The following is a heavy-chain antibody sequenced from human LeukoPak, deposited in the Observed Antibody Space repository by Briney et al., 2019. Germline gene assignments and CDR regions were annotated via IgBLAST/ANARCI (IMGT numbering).Heavy chain of an antibody. CDR1: GDSLSGFY. J-gene: IGHJ3*02. V-gene: IGHV4-59*01. CDR3: ARGGARGSSAFDI. CDR2: IYYSGST. Sequence: SETLSLTCTVSGDSLSGFYWSWIRQPPGKGLEWIAYIYYSGSTNYNPSLKSRVTILIETSKNQFSLNLRSVTAADTAVYYCARGGARGSSAFDIWGQGTMVTVSS. D-gene: IGHD3-10*01.